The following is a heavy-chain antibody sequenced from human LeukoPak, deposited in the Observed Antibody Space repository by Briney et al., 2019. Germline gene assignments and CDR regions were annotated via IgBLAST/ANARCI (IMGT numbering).Heavy chain of an antibody. J-gene: IGHJ6*03. V-gene: IGHV3-7*01. CDR1: GFTFSGYW. D-gene: IGHD5-12*01. Sequence: GGSLRLSCAASGFTFSGYWMSWVRQAPGKGLEWVANIKQDGSEKYYVDSVKGRFTISRDNAKSSMYLQMNSLRAEDTAVYYCARDGATFSGYDWYYYMDVWGKGTTVTVSS. CDR3: ARDGATFSGYDWYYYMDV. CDR2: IKQDGSEK.